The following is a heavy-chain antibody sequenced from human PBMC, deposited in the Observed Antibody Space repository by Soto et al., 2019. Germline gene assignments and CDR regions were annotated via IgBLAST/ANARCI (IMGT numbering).Heavy chain of an antibody. J-gene: IGHJ3*02. CDR2: IYPGDSDT. CDR1: GYSFTSYW. D-gene: IGHD3-22*01. CDR3: ARQMGNYYDSSGSPAGAFDI. V-gene: IGHV5-51*01. Sequence: GESLKISCKGSGYSFTSYWIGWVRQMPGKGLEWMGIIYPGDSDTRYSPSFQGRVTISADKSISTAYLQWSSLKASDTAMYYCARQMGNYYDSSGSPAGAFDIWGQGTMVTVSS.